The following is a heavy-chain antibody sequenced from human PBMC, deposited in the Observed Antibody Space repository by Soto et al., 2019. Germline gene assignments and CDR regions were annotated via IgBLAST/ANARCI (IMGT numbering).Heavy chain of an antibody. D-gene: IGHD2-21*02. Sequence: AYVMYTCTASGYTFTSYDINWVRQATGQGLEWMGWMNPNSGNTGYAQKFQGRVTMTRNTSISTAYMELSSLRSEDTAVYYCARVRSYCGGDCYADKYYYYGMDVWGQGTTVTVSS. J-gene: IGHJ6*02. CDR1: GYTFTSYD. V-gene: IGHV1-8*01. CDR2: MNPNSGNT. CDR3: ARVRSYCGGDCYADKYYYYGMDV.